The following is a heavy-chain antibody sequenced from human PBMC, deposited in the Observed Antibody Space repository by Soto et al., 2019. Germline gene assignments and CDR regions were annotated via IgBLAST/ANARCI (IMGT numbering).Heavy chain of an antibody. J-gene: IGHJ5*02. CDR1: GGTFSSYA. V-gene: IGHV1-69*06. Sequence: SVKVSCKASGGTFSSYATSWVRQAPGQGLEWMGGIIPIFGTANYAQKFQGRVTITADKSTSTAYMELSSLRSEDTAVYYCARDSAAASPTTRFDPWGQGTLVTVSS. CDR3: ARDSAAASPTTRFDP. CDR2: IIPIFGTA. D-gene: IGHD6-13*01.